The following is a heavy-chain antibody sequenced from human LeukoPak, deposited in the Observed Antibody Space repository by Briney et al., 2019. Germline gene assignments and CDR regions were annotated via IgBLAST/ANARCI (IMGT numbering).Heavy chain of an antibody. D-gene: IGHD2-15*01. V-gene: IGHV4-59*12. CDR3: ARAHTLSCSGGACPYFLDY. CDR2: IYYSGST. CDR1: GGSISSYY. J-gene: IGHJ4*02. Sequence: SETLSLTCTVSGGSISSYYWSWIRQPPGKGLEWIGYIYYSGSTNYNPSLKSRVTISVDTSKNQFSLKLSSVTAADTAVYYCARAHTLSCSGGACPYFLDYWGQGTLVTVSS.